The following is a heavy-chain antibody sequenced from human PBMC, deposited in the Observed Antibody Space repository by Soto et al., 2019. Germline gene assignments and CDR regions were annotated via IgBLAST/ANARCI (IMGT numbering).Heavy chain of an antibody. CDR3: AKGAGYYDFWSGYSYYYYYYMDV. CDR2: ISYDGSNK. J-gene: IGHJ6*03. CDR1: GFTFSSYG. V-gene: IGHV3-30*18. Sequence: VQLVESGGGVVQPGRSLRLSCAASGFTFSSYGMHWVRQAPGKGLEWVAVISYDGSNKYYADSVKGRFTISRDNSKNTLYLQMNSLRAEDTAVYYCAKGAGYYDFWSGYSYYYYYYMDVWGKGTTVTVSS. D-gene: IGHD3-3*01.